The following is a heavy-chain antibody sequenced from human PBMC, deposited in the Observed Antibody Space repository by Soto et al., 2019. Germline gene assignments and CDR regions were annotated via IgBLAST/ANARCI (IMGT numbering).Heavy chain of an antibody. Sequence: ASVKVSCKASGYTLTSYDINWVRQATGQGLEWMGWMNPNSGNTGYAQRFQGRVTMTRNTSISTAYMELSSLRSEDTAVYYCARGAVVVAATHFDYWGQGTLVTVSS. J-gene: IGHJ4*02. D-gene: IGHD2-15*01. V-gene: IGHV1-8*01. CDR1: GYTLTSYD. CDR2: MNPNSGNT. CDR3: ARGAVVVAATHFDY.